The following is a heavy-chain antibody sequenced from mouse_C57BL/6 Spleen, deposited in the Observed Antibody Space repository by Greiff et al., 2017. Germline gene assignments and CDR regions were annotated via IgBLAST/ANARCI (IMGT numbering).Heavy chain of an antibody. V-gene: IGHV14-4*01. CDR2: IHPVHGDT. D-gene: IGHD4-1*01. Sequence: VQLQQPGAELVRPGASVKLSCTASGYNIKDDYMHWVKQRPEQGLEWIGWIHPVHGDTEYASKFQGKATITADTSSTTAYLQLSSLTSEDTAVQYCTEGTGKAFDYWGQGTTLTVSS. J-gene: IGHJ2*01. CDR1: GYNIKDDY. CDR3: TEGTGKAFDY.